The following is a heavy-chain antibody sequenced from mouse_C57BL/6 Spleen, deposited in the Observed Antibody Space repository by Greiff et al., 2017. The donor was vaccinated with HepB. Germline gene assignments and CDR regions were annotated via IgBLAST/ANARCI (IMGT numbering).Heavy chain of an antibody. CDR3: ARASYYSNYGRDYYAMDY. J-gene: IGHJ4*01. Sequence: EVMLVESGGGLVKPGGSLKLSCAASGFTFSSYAMSWVRQTPEKRLEWVATISDGGSYTYYPDNVKGRFTISRDNAKNNLYLQMSHLKSEDTAMYYCARASYYSNYGRDYYAMDYWGQGTSVTVSS. V-gene: IGHV5-4*03. CDR2: ISDGGSYT. CDR1: GFTFSSYA. D-gene: IGHD2-5*01.